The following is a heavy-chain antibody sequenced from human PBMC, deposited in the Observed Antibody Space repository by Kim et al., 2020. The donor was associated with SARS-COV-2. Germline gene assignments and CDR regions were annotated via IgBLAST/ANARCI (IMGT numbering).Heavy chain of an antibody. CDR1: GFTFDDYA. CDR2: ISWNSGSI. D-gene: IGHD6-19*01. J-gene: IGHJ4*02. Sequence: GGSLRLSCAASGFTFDDYAMHWVRQAPGKGLEWVSGISWNSGSIGYADSVKGRFTISRDNAKNSLYLQMNSLRAEDTALYYCAKVDSSGWYGCFDYWGQGTLVTVSS. V-gene: IGHV3-9*01. CDR3: AKVDSSGWYGCFDY.